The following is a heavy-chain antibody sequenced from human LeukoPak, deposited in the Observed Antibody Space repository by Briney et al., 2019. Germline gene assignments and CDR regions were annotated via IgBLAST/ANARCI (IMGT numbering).Heavy chain of an antibody. CDR1: GFTFDDYG. J-gene: IGHJ5*02. CDR3: ATDGAGFDT. Sequence: GGSLRLSCAASGFTFDDYGMSWVRHAPGKGLEWVSGINWNGGSTGYADSVKGRFTISRDNAKKSLYLQMNNLRAEDTAVYYCATDGAGFDTWGQGVLVTVSS. V-gene: IGHV3-20*04. CDR2: INWNGGST.